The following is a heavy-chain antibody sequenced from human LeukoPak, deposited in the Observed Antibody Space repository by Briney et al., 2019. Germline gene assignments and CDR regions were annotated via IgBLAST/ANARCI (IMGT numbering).Heavy chain of an antibody. Sequence: GASVKVSCKASGYTFTGYYMHWVRQAPGQGLEWMGWINPNSGGTNYAQKFQGRVTMTRDTSISTAYMELSRLRSDDTAVYYCAGGLRYCSSTSCYGIDYWGQGTLVTVSS. CDR1: GYTFTGYY. V-gene: IGHV1-2*02. D-gene: IGHD2-2*01. CDR2: INPNSGGT. CDR3: AGGLRYCSSTSCYGIDY. J-gene: IGHJ4*02.